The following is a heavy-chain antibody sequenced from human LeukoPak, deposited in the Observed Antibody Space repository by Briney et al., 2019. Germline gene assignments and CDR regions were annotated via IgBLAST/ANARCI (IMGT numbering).Heavy chain of an antibody. CDR2: ITSSGRTR. CDR3: ARDNNWNYPDY. V-gene: IGHV3-48*03. CDR1: GFTFSGYE. Sequence: GGSLRLSCAASGFTFSGYEMNWVRQAPGKGLEWVSYITSSGRTRYYADSVKGRFTLSRDNAKNSLYLQMNSLRAEDTAVYYCARDNNWNYPDYWGQGTLVTVSS. J-gene: IGHJ4*02. D-gene: IGHD1-7*01.